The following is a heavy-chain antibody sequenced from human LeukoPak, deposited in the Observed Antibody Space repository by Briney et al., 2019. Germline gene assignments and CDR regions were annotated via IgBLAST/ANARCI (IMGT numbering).Heavy chain of an antibody. V-gene: IGHV4-4*02. CDR3: ASLRPTVTTSDY. D-gene: IGHD4-17*01. Sequence: PGGSLRLSCAASGFTFSSYAMSWVRQPSGKGLEWIGEIYHSGSTNYNPSLKSRVTISVDKSKNQFSLKLSSVTAADTAVYYCASLRPTVTTSDYWGQGTLVTVSS. CDR1: GFTFSSYAM. J-gene: IGHJ4*02. CDR2: IYHSGST.